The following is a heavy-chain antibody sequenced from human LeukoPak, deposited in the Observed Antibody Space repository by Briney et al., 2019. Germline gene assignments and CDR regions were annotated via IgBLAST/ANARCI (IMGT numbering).Heavy chain of an antibody. Sequence: GASVKVACMPDGYTFTGYYMHWVRQAPGQGLEWMGRINPNSGGTNYAQKFQGRVTMTRDTSISTAYMELSRLRSDDTAVYYCARVRMGGFDYWGQGTLVTVSS. D-gene: IGHD3-10*01. CDR2: INPNSGGT. V-gene: IGHV1-2*06. CDR1: GYTFTGYY. CDR3: ARVRMGGFDY. J-gene: IGHJ4*02.